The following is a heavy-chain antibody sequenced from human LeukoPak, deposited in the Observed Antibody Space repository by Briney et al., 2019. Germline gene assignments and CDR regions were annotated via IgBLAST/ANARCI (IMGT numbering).Heavy chain of an antibody. Sequence: PSETLSLTCAVYGGSFSGYYWSWIRQPPGKGLEWIGEINHSGSTNYNPSLKSRVTISVDTSKNQFSLKLSSVTAADTAVYYCARSLYSSGWYKNWFDPWGQGTLVTVSS. J-gene: IGHJ5*02. CDR1: GGSFSGYY. D-gene: IGHD6-19*01. CDR3: ARSLYSSGWYKNWFDP. CDR2: INHSGST. V-gene: IGHV4-34*01.